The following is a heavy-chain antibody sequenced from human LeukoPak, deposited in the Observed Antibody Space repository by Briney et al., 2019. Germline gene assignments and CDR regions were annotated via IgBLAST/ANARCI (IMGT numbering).Heavy chain of an antibody. CDR2: FDPEDGET. CDR1: GYTFTSYD. V-gene: IGHV1-24*01. CDR3: SQFPWFDY. J-gene: IGHJ4*02. Sequence: ASVKVSCKASGYTFTSYDINWVRQAPGKGLEWMGGFDPEDGETIYAQKFQGRVTMTEDTSTDTAYMELSSLRSEDTAVYYCSQFPWFDYWGQGTLVTVSS.